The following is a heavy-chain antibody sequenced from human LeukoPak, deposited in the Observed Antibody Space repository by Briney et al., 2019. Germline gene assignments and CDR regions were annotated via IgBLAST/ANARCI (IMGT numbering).Heavy chain of an antibody. CDR1: GFSLSTSGMR. D-gene: IGHD4-17*01. J-gene: IGHJ4*02. Sequence: SGPALVKPTQTLTLTCTFSGFSLSTSGMRVSWIRQPPGKALEWLACIDWDDDKFYSTSLKTMLTISKDTSKNQVVLTMTNMDPVDTATYYCARNGGDYSLDYWGQGTLVTVSS. CDR2: IDWDDDK. CDR3: ARNGGDYSLDY. V-gene: IGHV2-70*04.